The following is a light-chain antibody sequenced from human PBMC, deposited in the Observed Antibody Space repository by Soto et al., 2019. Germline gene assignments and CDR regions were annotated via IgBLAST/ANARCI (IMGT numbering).Light chain of an antibody. CDR1: QGIRSW. J-gene: IGKJ4*01. Sequence: DIQMTQSPSSVSASVGDRVTITCRASQGIRSWLAWYQQKAGKAPKLLIFDATSLQSGVPSRFSGSGSGTDFTLTISSLQPEDFATYYCQQGNSFPLTFGGGTKVEIK. CDR3: QQGNSFPLT. CDR2: DAT. V-gene: IGKV1-12*01.